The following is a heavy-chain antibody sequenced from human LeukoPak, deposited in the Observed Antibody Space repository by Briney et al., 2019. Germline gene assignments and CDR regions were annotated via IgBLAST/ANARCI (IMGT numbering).Heavy chain of an antibody. D-gene: IGHD6-19*01. V-gene: IGHV4-34*01. CDR2: INHSGST. CDR3: ARGKVAGTYYFDY. J-gene: IGHJ4*02. CDR1: GGSFSGYY. Sequence: SETLSLTCAVYGGSFSGYYWSWIRQPPGKGLEWIGEINHSGSTNYNPSLKSRVTISVDTSKDQFSLKLSSVTAADTAVYYCARGKVAGTYYFDYWGLGTLVTVSS.